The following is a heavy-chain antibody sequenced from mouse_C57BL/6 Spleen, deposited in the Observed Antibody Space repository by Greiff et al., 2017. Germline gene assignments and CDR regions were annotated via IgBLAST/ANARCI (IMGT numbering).Heavy chain of an antibody. CDR3: AREITTVVARGYFDV. V-gene: IGHV1-81*01. CDR2: IYPRSGNT. D-gene: IGHD1-1*01. Sequence: QVQLKESGAELARPGASVKLSCKASGYTFTSSGISWVKQRTGQGLEWIGEIYPRSGNTYYNEKFKGKATLTADKSSSAAYMALRSLTSEDSAVYFGAREITTVVARGYFDVWGTGTTVTVSS. CDR1: GYTFTSSG. J-gene: IGHJ1*03.